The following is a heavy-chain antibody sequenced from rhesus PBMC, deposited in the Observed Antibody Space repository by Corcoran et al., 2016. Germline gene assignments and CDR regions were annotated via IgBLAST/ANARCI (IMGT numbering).Heavy chain of an antibody. V-gene: IGHV4-65*02. J-gene: IGHJ4*01. CDR2: IGGSSGRT. D-gene: IGHD6-13*01. Sequence: QVQLQESGPGLVKPSETLSLTCGVSGGSISSSNWWSWIRQPPGKGLEWIGNIGGSSGRTDYNPSLQSRVTVSKDPSKHPLSLKLSFVTAADAAVYYCARHRFSSWSSDFWGQGVLVTVSS. CDR1: GGSISSSNW. CDR3: ARHRFSSWSSDF.